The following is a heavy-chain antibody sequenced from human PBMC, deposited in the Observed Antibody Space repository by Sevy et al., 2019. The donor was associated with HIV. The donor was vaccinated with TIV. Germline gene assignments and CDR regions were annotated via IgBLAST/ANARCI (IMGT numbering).Heavy chain of an antibody. Sequence: ASVKVSCKASGGTFSSYAISWVRQAPGQGLEWMGGIIPIFGTANYAQMFQGRVTITADESTSTAYMELSSLRSEDTAVYYCAREGNKDFWSGYQTYYYYGMDVWGQGTTVTVSS. CDR2: IIPIFGTA. CDR3: AREGNKDFWSGYQTYYYYGMDV. V-gene: IGHV1-69*13. J-gene: IGHJ6*02. CDR1: GGTFSSYA. D-gene: IGHD3-3*01.